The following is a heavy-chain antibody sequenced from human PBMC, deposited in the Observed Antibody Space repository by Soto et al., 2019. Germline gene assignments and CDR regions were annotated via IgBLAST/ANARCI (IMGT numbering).Heavy chain of an antibody. V-gene: IGHV1-69*06. D-gene: IGHD3-3*01. CDR1: GVTFSNYG. CDR3: VTAGDVAALSRKYDFRY. J-gene: IGHJ4*02. CDR2: IIAPFGTA. Sequence: QVQLVQSGAEVKKPGSSVKVSCKTSGVTFSNYGFSWVRQARGQGLEWMGGIIAPFGTADYPHKFQDRVTIPADISTSTSYMELSRLRSEDTAVYYCVTAGDVAALSRKYDFRYWGQGTQVTVSS.